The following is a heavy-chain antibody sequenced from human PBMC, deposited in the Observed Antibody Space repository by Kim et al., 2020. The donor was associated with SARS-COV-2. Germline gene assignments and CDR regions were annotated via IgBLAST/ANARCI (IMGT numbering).Heavy chain of an antibody. J-gene: IGHJ3*02. Sequence: KFQGRVTITRDTSASTAYMELSSLRSEDTAVYYCARPAAAAHDAFDIWGQGTMVTVSS. D-gene: IGHD6-13*01. CDR3: ARPAAAAHDAFDI. V-gene: IGHV1-3*01.